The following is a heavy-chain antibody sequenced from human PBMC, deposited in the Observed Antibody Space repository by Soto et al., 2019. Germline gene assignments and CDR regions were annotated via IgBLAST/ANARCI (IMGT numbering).Heavy chain of an antibody. J-gene: IGHJ4*02. Sequence: SETLSLTCTVSGGSISSSSYYWGWIRQPPGKGLEWIGSIYYSGSTYYNPSLKSRVTISVDTSKNQFSLKLSSVTAADTAVYYCARSGYAMFGLDYWGQGTLVTVS. V-gene: IGHV4-39*01. CDR3: ARSGYAMFGLDY. CDR1: GGSISSSSYY. CDR2: IYYSGST. D-gene: IGHD3-10*02.